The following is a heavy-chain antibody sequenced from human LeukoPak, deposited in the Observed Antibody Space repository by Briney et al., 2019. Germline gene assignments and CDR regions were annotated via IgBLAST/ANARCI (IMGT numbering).Heavy chain of an antibody. CDR2: MNPNSGNT. D-gene: IGHD3-9*01. CDR1: GYTFTSYD. V-gene: IGHV1-8*03. CDR3: ARDDRYFDWSPPDY. J-gene: IGHJ4*02. Sequence: ASVKVSCKASGYTFTSYDINWVRQATGQGLEWMGWMNPNSGNTGYAQKLQGRVTITRHTSISTAYMELSSLRSEDTAVYYCARDDRYFDWSPPDYWGQGTLVTVSS.